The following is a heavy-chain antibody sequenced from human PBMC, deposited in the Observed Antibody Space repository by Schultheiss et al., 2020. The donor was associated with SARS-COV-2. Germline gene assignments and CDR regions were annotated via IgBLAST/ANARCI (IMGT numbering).Heavy chain of an antibody. CDR2: IYSGGST. J-gene: IGHJ6*02. CDR3: ARDTRAYYYYYGMDV. V-gene: IGHV3-53*04. CDR1: GFTFSGSA. D-gene: IGHD3-3*01. Sequence: GGSLRLSCAASGFTFSGSAMHWVRQAPGKGLEWVSVIYSGGSTYYADSVKGRFTISRHNSKNTLYLQMNSLRAEDTAVYYCARDTRAYYYYYGMDVWGQGTTVTVSS.